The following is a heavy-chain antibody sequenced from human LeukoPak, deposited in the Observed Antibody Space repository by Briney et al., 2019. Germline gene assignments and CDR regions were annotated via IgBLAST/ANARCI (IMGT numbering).Heavy chain of an antibody. Sequence: PSETLSLICTVSGGSISSYYWSWIRQPPGKGLEWIGHIYYSGSTNYNPSLKSRVTISVDTSKNQFSLKLSSVTAADTAVYYCARGVSYYDSSGYYNEYFQHWGQGTLVTVSS. CDR1: GGSISSYY. CDR2: IYYSGST. CDR3: ARGVSYYDSSGYYNEYFQH. V-gene: IGHV4-59*08. D-gene: IGHD3-22*01. J-gene: IGHJ1*01.